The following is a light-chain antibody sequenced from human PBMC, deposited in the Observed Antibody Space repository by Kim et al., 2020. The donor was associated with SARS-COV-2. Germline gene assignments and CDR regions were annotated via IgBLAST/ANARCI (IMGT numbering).Light chain of an antibody. CDR3: QVWDSSSDHRV. Sequence: PGKTARITCGGNNIGSKSVPWYQQKPGQAPVLVIYYDSDRPSGIPERFSGSNSGNTATLTISRVEAGDEADYYCQVWDSSSDHRVFGGGTKLTVL. J-gene: IGLJ3*02. V-gene: IGLV3-21*04. CDR2: YDS. CDR1: NIGSKS.